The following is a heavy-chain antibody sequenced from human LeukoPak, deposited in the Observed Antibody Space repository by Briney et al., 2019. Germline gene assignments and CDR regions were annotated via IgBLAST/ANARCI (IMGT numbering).Heavy chain of an antibody. CDR3: AKGAFGGVIVIRIDY. Sequence: GGSLRLSCAASGFTFSSYAMSWVRQAPGKGLEWVSAISGSGGSTYYADSVKGWFTISRDNSKNTLYLQMNSLRAEDTAVYYCAKGAFGGVIVIRIDYWGQGTLVTVSS. J-gene: IGHJ4*02. D-gene: IGHD3-16*02. CDR2: ISGSGGST. V-gene: IGHV3-23*01. CDR1: GFTFSSYA.